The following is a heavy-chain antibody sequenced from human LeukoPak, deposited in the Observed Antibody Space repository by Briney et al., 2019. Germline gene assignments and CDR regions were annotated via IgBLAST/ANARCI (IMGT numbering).Heavy chain of an antibody. CDR3: ARGEGDSSSWPLNY. V-gene: IGHV1-2*02. D-gene: IGHD6-13*01. CDR2: INPNSGGT. Sequence: ASVKVSCKASGYTLTGYYMHWVRQAPGQGLEWMGWINPNSGGTKYAQQFQGRVTMTRDTSISTAYMELTRLTSDDTAVYYCARGEGDSSSWPLNYWGQGTLVPVSS. CDR1: GYTLTGYY. J-gene: IGHJ4*02.